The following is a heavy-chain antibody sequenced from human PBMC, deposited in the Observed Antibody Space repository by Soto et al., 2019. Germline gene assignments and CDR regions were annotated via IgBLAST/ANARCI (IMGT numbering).Heavy chain of an antibody. CDR2: ISSSSSYI. CDR3: ARGGWDWGAFDI. D-gene: IGHD3-16*01. V-gene: IGHV3-21*01. Sequence: GGSLRLSCAASGFTFSSYSMNWVRQAPGKGLEWVSSISSSSSYIYYADSVKGRFTISRDNAKNSLYLQMNSLRAEDTAVYYCARGGWDWGAFDIWGQGTMVTVSS. CDR1: GFTFSSYS. J-gene: IGHJ3*02.